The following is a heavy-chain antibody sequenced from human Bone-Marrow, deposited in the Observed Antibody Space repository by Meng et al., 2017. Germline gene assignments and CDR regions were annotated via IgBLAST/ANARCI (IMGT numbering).Heavy chain of an antibody. Sequence: GGSLRLSCVASELTISGYGMNWVRQAPGKGLEWVSSIGSGGHLFYADSVKGRFTVSRDDAKNSLYLEMNSLRAEDTAIYYCARGSYPRAWGQGMLVTVSS. D-gene: IGHD2-21*01. CDR3: ARGSYPRA. J-gene: IGHJ5*02. CDR2: IGSGGHL. CDR1: ELTISGYG. V-gene: IGHV3-69-1*02.